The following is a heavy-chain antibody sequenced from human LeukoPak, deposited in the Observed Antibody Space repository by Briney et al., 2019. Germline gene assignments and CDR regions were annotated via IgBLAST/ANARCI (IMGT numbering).Heavy chain of an antibody. D-gene: IGHD2-2*01. CDR1: GGSISSYY. CDR3: ARDTRYCSSTSCYGDGFDI. CDR2: IYTSGST. Sequence: SETLSLTCTVSGGSISSYYWSWIRQPAGKGLEWIGRIYTSGSTNYNPSLKSRVTMSVDTSKNQFSLKLSSVTAADTAVYYCARDTRYCSSTSCYGDGFDIWGQGTMVTVSS. V-gene: IGHV4-4*07. J-gene: IGHJ3*02.